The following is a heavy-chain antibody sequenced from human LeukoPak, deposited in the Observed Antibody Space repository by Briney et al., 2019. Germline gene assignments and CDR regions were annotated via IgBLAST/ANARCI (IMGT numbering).Heavy chain of an antibody. Sequence: GGSLRLSCAASGFTFSSYAMSWVRQAPGKGLEWVSAISGSGGSTYYADSVKGRFTISRDNSKNTLYLQINSLRAEDTAVYYCAIDKGIAAAGTDYWGQGTLVTVSS. CDR2: ISGSGGST. D-gene: IGHD6-13*01. CDR3: AIDKGIAAAGTDY. J-gene: IGHJ4*02. CDR1: GFTFSSYA. V-gene: IGHV3-23*01.